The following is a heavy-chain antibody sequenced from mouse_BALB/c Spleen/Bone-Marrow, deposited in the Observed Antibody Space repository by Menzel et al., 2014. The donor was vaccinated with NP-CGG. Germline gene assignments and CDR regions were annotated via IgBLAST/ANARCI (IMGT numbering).Heavy chain of an antibody. D-gene: IGHD2-1*01. CDR2: IRNKANGYTT. J-gene: IGHJ1*01. Sequence: EVQLVESGGGLVQPGGSLRLSCATSGFTFTDYYMSWVRQPPGKALEWLGFIRNKANGYTTEYSASVKGRFTISRDNSQSILYLQINTLRAEDSATYYCARDRHYGNYYWYFDVWGAGTTVTVSS. CDR1: GFTFTDYY. CDR3: ARDRHYGNYYWYFDV. V-gene: IGHV7-3*02.